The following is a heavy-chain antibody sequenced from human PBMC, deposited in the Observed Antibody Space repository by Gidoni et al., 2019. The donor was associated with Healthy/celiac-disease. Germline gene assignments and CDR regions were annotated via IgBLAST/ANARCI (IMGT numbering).Heavy chain of an antibody. CDR3: AKVGVGVDYGGYWYFDL. J-gene: IGHJ2*01. V-gene: IGHV3-23*04. CDR1: GFTFSSYA. D-gene: IGHD4-17*01. CDR2: ISGSGGST. Sequence: EVQLVESGGGLVQPGGSLRLSCAASGFTFSSYAMRWVRQAPGKGLEWVSAISGSGGSTYYADSVKGRFTISRDNSKNTLYLQMNSLRAEDTAVYYCAKVGVGVDYGGYWYFDLWGRGTLVTVSS.